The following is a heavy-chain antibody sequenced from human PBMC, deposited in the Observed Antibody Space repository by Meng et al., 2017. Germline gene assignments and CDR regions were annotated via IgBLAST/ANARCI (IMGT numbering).Heavy chain of an antibody. J-gene: IGHJ4*02. Sequence: RPASGPGLVKPDQTRFLTCTGSGGSVSSGGYYWSWIRKHPGKGLEWIGNMYYSGSTYYNPSLKSLVTISVDTSKNQFSLKLSSVTAADTAVYYCARVTSSYYLDYWGQGTLVTVSS. V-gene: IGHV4-31*01. CDR2: MYYSGST. CDR3: ARVTSSYYLDY. D-gene: IGHD2/OR15-2a*01. CDR1: GGSVSSGGYY.